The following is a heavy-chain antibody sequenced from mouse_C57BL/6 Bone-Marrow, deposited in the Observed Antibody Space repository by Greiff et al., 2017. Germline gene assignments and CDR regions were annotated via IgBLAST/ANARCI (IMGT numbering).Heavy chain of an antibody. D-gene: IGHD1-1*01. CDR2: IDPSDSYT. Sequence: QVQLQQPGAELARPGTSVKLSCKASGYTFTSYWMHWVKQRPGQGLEWIGVIDPSDSYTNYNQKFKGKATLTVDTSSSTAYMQLSSLTSVDSAVYYCARSVITSFAYWSQGTLVAVSA. CDR1: GYTFTSYW. J-gene: IGHJ3*01. V-gene: IGHV1-59*01. CDR3: ARSVITSFAY.